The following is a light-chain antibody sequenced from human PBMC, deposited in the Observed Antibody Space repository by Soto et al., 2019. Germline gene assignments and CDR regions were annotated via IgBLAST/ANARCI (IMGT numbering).Light chain of an antibody. V-gene: IGLV1-40*01. CDR3: QSYYSSLSEV. CDR2: GNS. CDR1: SSNIGAGYD. Sequence: QSVLTQPPSVSGAPGQRVTISCTGSSSNIGAGYDVHWYQQLPGTAPKLLIYGNSNRPSGVPDRFSGSKSGTSASLAITGLQSEDEADYYCQSYYSSLSEVFGIGTK. J-gene: IGLJ1*01.